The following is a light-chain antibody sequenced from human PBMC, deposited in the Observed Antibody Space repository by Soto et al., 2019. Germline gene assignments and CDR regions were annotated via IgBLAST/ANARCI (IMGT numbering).Light chain of an antibody. Sequence: QSALRHPASVCSSPGHSVTISCAGTSSDVGGYNYVSWYQQRPGRAPKLMIYEVTYRPSGASNRFSGSKSGNTASLTISGLQAEDEADYYCSSYTTSSTIVFGTGTKVTVL. CDR2: EVT. CDR3: SSYTTSSTIV. J-gene: IGLJ1*01. CDR1: SSDVGGYNY. V-gene: IGLV2-14*01.